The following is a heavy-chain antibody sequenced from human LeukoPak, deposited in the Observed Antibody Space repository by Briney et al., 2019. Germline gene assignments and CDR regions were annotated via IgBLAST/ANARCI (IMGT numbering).Heavy chain of an antibody. Sequence: SSVKVSCKASGYTFTDYYLHWVRQAAGQGLEWMGWIHPTSGGTNYAQKFQGRVAMTRDTSISTAYMELSSLRSDDTAVYYCARLAAVPGWGQGTLVTVSS. V-gene: IGHV1-2*02. D-gene: IGHD6-19*01. CDR2: IHPTSGGT. CDR3: ARLAAVPG. J-gene: IGHJ1*01. CDR1: GYTFTDYY.